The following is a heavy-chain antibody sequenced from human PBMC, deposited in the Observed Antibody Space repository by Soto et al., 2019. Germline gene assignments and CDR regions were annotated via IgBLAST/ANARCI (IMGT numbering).Heavy chain of an antibody. CDR2: IYYSGST. J-gene: IGHJ5*02. V-gene: IGHV4-59*08. CDR1: GVSISSYY. Sequence: SETLSLTCTVSGVSISSYYWCCIRQPPGKGLQWIGNIYYSGSTYYNPSLKSRVTISIDMSKNQFSLKLSSVTAADTAVYYCASLNKPGWFDPWGRGTLVTVSS. CDR3: ASLNKPGWFDP. D-gene: IGHD2-2*01.